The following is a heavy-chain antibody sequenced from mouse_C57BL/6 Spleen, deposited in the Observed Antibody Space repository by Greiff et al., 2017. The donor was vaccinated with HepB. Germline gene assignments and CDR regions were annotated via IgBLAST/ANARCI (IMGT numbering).Heavy chain of an antibody. V-gene: IGHV1-39*01. Sequence: VHVKQSGPELVKPGASVKISCKASGYSFTDYNMNWVKQSNGKSLEWIGVINPNYGTTSYNQKFKGKATLTVDQSSSTAYMQLNSLTSEDSAVYYCARDRYYGSSYRDYFDYWGQGTTLTVSS. CDR2: INPNYGTT. CDR3: ARDRYYGSSYRDYFDY. CDR1: GYSFTDYN. D-gene: IGHD1-1*01. J-gene: IGHJ2*01.